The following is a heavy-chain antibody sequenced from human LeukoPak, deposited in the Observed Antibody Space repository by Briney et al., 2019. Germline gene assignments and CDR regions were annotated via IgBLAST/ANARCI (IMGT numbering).Heavy chain of an antibody. CDR3: ARVGWVYDSSGSPDY. CDR2: ISAYNGNT. CDR1: GYTFTSYG. V-gene: IGHV1-18*01. J-gene: IGHJ4*02. D-gene: IGHD3-22*01. Sequence: GASVKVSCKASGYTFTSYGISWLRQAPGQGLEWIGWISAYNGNTNYAQTLQGRATMTRDPSTSTAYMELRSLRSDDTAVYYCARVGWVYDSSGSPDYWGQGTLVTVSS.